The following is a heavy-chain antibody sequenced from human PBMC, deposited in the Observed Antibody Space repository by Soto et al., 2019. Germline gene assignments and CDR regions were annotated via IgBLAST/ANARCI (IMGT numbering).Heavy chain of an antibody. CDR2: LSAYNGDT. Sequence: QVQLVQSGAEVKKPGASVRVSCKTSGYTFINFGITWVRQAPGQGLEWMGWLSAYNGDTSSSEKLQDRFTMTTDTSTNTVSMDLRSLTSDDTAVYYCARWSAIVGGAEALDVWGQGTMVIVSS. J-gene: IGHJ3*01. D-gene: IGHD1-26*01. V-gene: IGHV1-18*01. CDR3: ARWSAIVGGAEALDV. CDR1: GYTFINFG.